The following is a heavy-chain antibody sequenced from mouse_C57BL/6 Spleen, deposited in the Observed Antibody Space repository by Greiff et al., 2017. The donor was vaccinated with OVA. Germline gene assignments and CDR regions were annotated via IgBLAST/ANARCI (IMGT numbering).Heavy chain of an antibody. CDR3: ARFAPYDYDFDY. J-gene: IGHJ2*01. Sequence: VQLQQPGAELVKPGASVKLSCKASGYTFTSYWMHWVKQRPGQGLEWIGMIHPNSGSTNYNEKFKSKATLTVDKSSSTAYMQLSSLTSEDSAVYYCARFAPYDYDFDYWGQGTTLTVSS. V-gene: IGHV1-64*01. CDR2: IHPNSGST. D-gene: IGHD2-4*01. CDR1: GYTFTSYW.